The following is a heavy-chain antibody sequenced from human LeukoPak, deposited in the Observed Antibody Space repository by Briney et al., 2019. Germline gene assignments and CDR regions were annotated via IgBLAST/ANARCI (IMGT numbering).Heavy chain of an antibody. CDR2: IYHSGST. D-gene: IGHD3-22*01. J-gene: IGHJ4*02. V-gene: IGHV4-4*02. CDR3: ARDPTYYYDSSGYYSY. CDR1: GGSISSSNW. Sequence: SETLSLTCAVSGGSISSSNWWSWVRQPPGKGLEWIGEIYHSGSTNYNPSLKSRVTISVDKSKNQFSLKLSSVTAADTAVYYCARDPTYYYDSSGYYSYWGQGTLVTVSS.